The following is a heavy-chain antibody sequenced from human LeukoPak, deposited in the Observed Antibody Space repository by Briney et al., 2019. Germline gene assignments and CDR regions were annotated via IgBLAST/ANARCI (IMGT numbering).Heavy chain of an antibody. J-gene: IGHJ4*02. CDR1: GYRFTTYW. V-gene: IGHV5-51*01. Sequence: GESLKTSCKGSGYRFTTYWIGWVRPMPGKGREWMGVIYPGDSTIKYSPPFEGQVTISADKSSSTAYLQWSSLKASDTAVYYCARSDSSPFHFDLWGQGTLVTVSS. CDR3: ARSDSSPFHFDL. D-gene: IGHD6-13*01. CDR2: IYPGDSTI.